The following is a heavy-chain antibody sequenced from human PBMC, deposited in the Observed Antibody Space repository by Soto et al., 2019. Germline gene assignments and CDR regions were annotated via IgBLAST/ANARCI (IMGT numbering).Heavy chain of an antibody. CDR1: GFTFSSYA. Sequence: GSVRLSCAASGFTFSSYAMSWVRQAPWKGLEWVSAISGSGGSTYYADSVKGRFTISRDNSKNTLYLQMNSLRAEDTAVYYCAAYGDYLSYYYYGMDVWGQGTTVTVSS. V-gene: IGHV3-23*01. J-gene: IGHJ6*02. D-gene: IGHD4-17*01. CDR3: AAYGDYLSYYYYGMDV. CDR2: ISGSGGST.